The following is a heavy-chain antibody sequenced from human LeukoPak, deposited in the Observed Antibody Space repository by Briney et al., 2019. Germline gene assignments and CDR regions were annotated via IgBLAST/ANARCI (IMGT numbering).Heavy chain of an antibody. CDR3: AHSSMGYDYYYYYMDV. D-gene: IGHD2-15*01. CDR1: GFSLSTSGVG. V-gene: IGHV2-5*02. J-gene: IGHJ6*03. CDR2: IYWDDDK. Sequence: ESGPTLVKPTQTLTLTCTFSGFSLSTSGVGVGWIRQPPGKALEWLALIYWDDDKRYSPSLKSRLTITKDASKNQVVLTMTNMDPVDTATCYCAHSSMGYDYYYYYMDVWGKGTTVTVSS.